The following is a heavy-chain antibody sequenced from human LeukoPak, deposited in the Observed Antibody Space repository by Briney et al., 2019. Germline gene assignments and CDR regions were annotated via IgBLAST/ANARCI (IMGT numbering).Heavy chain of an antibody. V-gene: IGHV4-31*03. CDR3: ARVWTTGYYGMDV. CDR1: GGSISSGGYY. J-gene: IGHJ6*02. D-gene: IGHD3/OR15-3a*01. CDR2: IYYSGST. Sequence: SETLSLTCTVSGGSISSGGYYWSWIRQHPGKGLEWIGYIYYSGSTYYNPSLKSRVTISVDTSKNQFSLKLRSVTAADTAVYYCARVWTTGYYGMDVWGQGTTVTVSS.